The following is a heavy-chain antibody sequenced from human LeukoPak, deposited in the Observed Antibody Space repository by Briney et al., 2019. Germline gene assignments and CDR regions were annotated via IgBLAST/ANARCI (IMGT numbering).Heavy chain of an antibody. J-gene: IGHJ3*02. CDR3: TRDADTSGHYDIFDI. CDR2: MWSDGIRK. V-gene: IGHV3-33*01. CDR1: GFTFSYYG. D-gene: IGHD6-19*01. Sequence: GGSLRLSCATSGFTFSYYGIHWVRQAPGKGLEGVAVMWSDGIRKYYTDSVKGRFTVSRDTSKNTQYLEMSSLRVEDTAVYYCTRDADTSGHYDIFDIWGQGTMVTVSS.